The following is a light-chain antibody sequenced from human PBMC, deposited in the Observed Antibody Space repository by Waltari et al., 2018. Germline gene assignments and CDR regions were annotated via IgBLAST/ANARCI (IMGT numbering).Light chain of an antibody. CDR2: GAS. CDR1: QSVSSN. CDR3: QQYNNWPPLFT. Sequence: EIVMTQSPVTPSVSPGERATLSCRASQSVSSNLAWYQQKPGQAPRLLIYGASTRATGIPARFSGSGSGTEFTLTISSLQSEDFAVYYCQQYNNWPPLFTFGPGTKVDIK. J-gene: IGKJ3*01. V-gene: IGKV3-15*01.